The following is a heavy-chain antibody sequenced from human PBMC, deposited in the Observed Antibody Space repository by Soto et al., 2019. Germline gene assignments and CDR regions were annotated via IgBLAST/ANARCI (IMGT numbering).Heavy chain of an antibody. D-gene: IGHD1-7*01. CDR1: GGSISSYY. Sequence: QVQLQESGPGLVKPSETLSLTCTVSGGSISSYYWSWIRQPPGKGLEWIGYIYYSGSTNYNPSLKSRVTISVDPSKNQFSLKLSSVTAADTAVYYWAREGLTGTIGLYYYYGMDVWGQGTTVTVSS. V-gene: IGHV4-59*01. J-gene: IGHJ6*02. CDR2: IYYSGST. CDR3: AREGLTGTIGLYYYYGMDV.